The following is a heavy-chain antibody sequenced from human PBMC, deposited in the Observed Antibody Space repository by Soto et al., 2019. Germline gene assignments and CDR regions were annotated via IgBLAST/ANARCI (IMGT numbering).Heavy chain of an antibody. CDR3: ARRHDILTGSDSFDV. V-gene: IGHV4-31*03. CDR1: GDSISSDGYY. Sequence: QVQLQESGPGLVRPSQTLSLTCTLSGDSISSDGYYWSWIRQRPGKGLAWIGAFYYSGTTSYYPSLRSRLTISVDTSKNQFSLRLSSVTATDTAVYYCARRHDILTGSDSFDVWGRGTLVTVSS. D-gene: IGHD3-9*01. J-gene: IGHJ3*01. CDR2: FYYSGTT.